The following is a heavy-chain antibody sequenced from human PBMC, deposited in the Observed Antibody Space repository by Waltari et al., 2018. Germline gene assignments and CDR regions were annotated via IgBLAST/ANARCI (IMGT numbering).Heavy chain of an antibody. J-gene: IGHJ4*02. CDR1: GFTFSSYG. Sequence: QVHLVESGGGVVQPGRSLRLACAAFGFTFSSYGMHWVRQAPGKGLELVAVIGYDVSNTHDADSVKGRFTISRDNSKNTLYLQMNSLRAEDTAVYYCARNDYNGNSFDYWGQGTLVTVSS. D-gene: IGHD3-10*01. CDR2: IGYDVSNT. V-gene: IGHV3-33*01. CDR3: ARNDYNGNSFDY.